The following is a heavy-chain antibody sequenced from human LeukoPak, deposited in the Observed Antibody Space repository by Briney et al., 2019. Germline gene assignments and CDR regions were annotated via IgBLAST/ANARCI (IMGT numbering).Heavy chain of an antibody. J-gene: IGHJ4*02. CDR3: ATRGRIFGVVIIGYFDY. V-gene: IGHV3-7*05. CDR2: IEQEGSEK. Sequence: PGGSLRLSCAASGFTFSSYWMSWVRQAPGKGLEWVANIEQEGSEKNYVDSVKGRFTISRDNAKNSLYLQMNSLRAEDTAVYYCATRGRIFGVVIIGYFDYWGQGTLVTVSS. CDR1: GFTFSSYW. D-gene: IGHD3-3*01.